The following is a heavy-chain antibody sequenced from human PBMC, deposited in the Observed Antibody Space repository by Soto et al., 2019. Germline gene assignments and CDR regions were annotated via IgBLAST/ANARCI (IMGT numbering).Heavy chain of an antibody. D-gene: IGHD3-16*01. V-gene: IGHV3-23*01. CDR1: GFTFSRYA. CDR2: ISGNGGST. CDR3: AKDPFYDLQSRDWFDP. Sequence: QLLESGGGLVQPGGSLRLSCAASGFTFSRYAMTWVRQAPGKGLEWVSAISGNGGSTDYADSVKGRFTISRDNSKNTLYLQMNRLGVEDTAVYYCAKDPFYDLQSRDWFDPWGQGTLVTVSS. J-gene: IGHJ5*02.